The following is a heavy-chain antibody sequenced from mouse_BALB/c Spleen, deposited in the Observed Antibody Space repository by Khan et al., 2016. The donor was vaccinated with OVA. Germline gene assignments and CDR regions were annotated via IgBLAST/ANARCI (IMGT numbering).Heavy chain of an antibody. CDR3: ARLAYYYDSEGFAY. CDR2: VSTGGGYT. Sequence: VQLQESGGDLVKPGGSLKLSCAASGFTFSTYGMSWVRQTPDKRLEWVATVSTGGGYTYYPDSVKGRFTISRDTAKNTLYLQMSSLKSEDTAMFYCARLAYYYDSEGFAYWGRGTLVTVSA. D-gene: IGHD1-1*01. J-gene: IGHJ3*01. CDR1: GFTFSTYG. V-gene: IGHV5-6*01.